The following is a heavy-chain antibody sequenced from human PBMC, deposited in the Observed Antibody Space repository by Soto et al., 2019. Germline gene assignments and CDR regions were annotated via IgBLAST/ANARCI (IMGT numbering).Heavy chain of an antibody. CDR2: ITGSGSTT. CDR3: SESRLFTYFDY. J-gene: IGHJ4*02. V-gene: IGHV3-23*01. CDR1: GFTFRSYA. Sequence: SGGSLRLSCAASGFTFRSYAMSCVRQPPGKGLEWVGSITGSGSTTFYADSVKGRFTISKDNSKSTLYLQMNSLRAEDEAVYYCSESRLFTYFDYWGQGTLVTVSS.